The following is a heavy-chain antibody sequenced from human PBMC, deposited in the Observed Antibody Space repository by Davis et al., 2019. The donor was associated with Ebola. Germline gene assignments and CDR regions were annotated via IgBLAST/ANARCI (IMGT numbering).Heavy chain of an antibody. CDR3: AKDTPNIWFDV. V-gene: IGHV3-23*01. D-gene: IGHD2-15*01. Sequence: GGSLRLSCAASGFIVSDKYMSWVRQAPGKGLEWVSSISARGGSTYYADSVKGRFTISRDNPKNTLHLQMNSLRVEDTAIYYCAKDTPNIWFDVWGQGTMVAVSS. CDR2: ISARGGST. J-gene: IGHJ3*01. CDR1: GFIVSDKY.